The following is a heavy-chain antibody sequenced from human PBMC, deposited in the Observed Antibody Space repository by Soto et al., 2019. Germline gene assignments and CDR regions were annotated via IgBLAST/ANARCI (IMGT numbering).Heavy chain of an antibody. J-gene: IGHJ6*03. CDR3: ARRTYDFWSGYYTRYYYYMDV. CDR1: GYSFTRYD. Sequence: SVKVSCEACGYSFTRYDINWVRQATGQGIEGMGWMNPNSGNTGYAQKFQGRVTMTRNTSISTAYMELSSLRSEDTAVYYCARRTYDFWSGYYTRYYYYMDVWGKGTTVTVSS. V-gene: IGHV1-8*01. CDR2: MNPNSGNT. D-gene: IGHD3-3*01.